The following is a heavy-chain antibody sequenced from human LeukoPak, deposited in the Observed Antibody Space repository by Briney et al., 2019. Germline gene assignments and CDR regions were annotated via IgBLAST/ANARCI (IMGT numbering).Heavy chain of an antibody. D-gene: IGHD3-22*01. CDR1: GFTFSSYG. CDR2: IWYDGSNK. Sequence: GRSLRLSCAASGFTFSSYGMHWVRQAPGKGLEWVAVIWYDGSNKYYADSVKGRFTISRDNSKNTLYLQMNSLRAEDTAVYYCAREDSSGYLNYWGQGTLVTVSS. CDR3: AREDSSGYLNY. J-gene: IGHJ4*02. V-gene: IGHV3-33*01.